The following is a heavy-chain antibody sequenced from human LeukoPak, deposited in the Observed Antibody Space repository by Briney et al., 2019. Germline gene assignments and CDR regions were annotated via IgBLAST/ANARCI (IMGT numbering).Heavy chain of an antibody. CDR1: GYTFTSYY. CDR3: AGSLRWSDYYMDV. CDR2: INPSGGST. J-gene: IGHJ6*03. V-gene: IGHV1-46*01. Sequence: ASVKVSCKASGYTFTSYYMHWVRQAPGQGLEWMGIINPSGGSTSYAQKFQGRVTMTRDMSTSTVYMELSSLRSEDTVVYYCAGSLRWSDYYMDVWGKGTTVTVSS. D-gene: IGHD4-23*01.